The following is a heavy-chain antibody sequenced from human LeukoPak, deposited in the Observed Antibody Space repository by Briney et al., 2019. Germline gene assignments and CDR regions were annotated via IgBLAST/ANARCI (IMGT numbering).Heavy chain of an antibody. Sequence: ESGGSLRLSCAASGFTFSSYGMHWVRQAPGKGLEWVSYISGGSDTIHYADSVKGRFTISRDNAKNSLYLQMNSLRAEDTAVYYCARDLGRDRYFDSWGQGTLVAVSS. CDR1: GFTFSSYG. V-gene: IGHV3-48*04. D-gene: IGHD5-24*01. J-gene: IGHJ4*02. CDR2: ISGGSDTI. CDR3: ARDLGRDRYFDS.